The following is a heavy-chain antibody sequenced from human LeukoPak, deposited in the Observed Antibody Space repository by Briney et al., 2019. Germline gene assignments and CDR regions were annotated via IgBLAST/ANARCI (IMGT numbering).Heavy chain of an antibody. CDR2: IYYSGST. CDR3: ARHGGEIKYGSDNWFDP. J-gene: IGHJ5*02. Sequence: SETLSLTCTVSGGSISSYYWSWIRQPPGQGLEWIGYIYYSGSTNYNPSLKSRVTISVDTSKNQFSLKLSSVTAADTAVYYCARHGGEIKYGSDNWFDPWGQGTLVTVSS. D-gene: IGHD3-10*01. CDR1: GGSISSYY. V-gene: IGHV4-59*08.